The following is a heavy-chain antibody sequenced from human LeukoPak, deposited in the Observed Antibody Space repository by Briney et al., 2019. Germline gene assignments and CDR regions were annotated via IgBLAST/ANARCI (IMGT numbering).Heavy chain of an antibody. V-gene: IGHV3-7*03. CDR3: ARGNDYGDHVGIYFDY. D-gene: IGHD4-17*01. CDR2: IKQDGSTK. J-gene: IGHJ4*02. Sequence: GGSLRLSCAASGFTISNYWMSWVRQAPGKGLEWVANIKQDGSTKYYVDSVKGRFTFSRDNAKNSLFLQRNSLRAEDTAIYYCARGNDYGDHVGIYFDYWGQGTLVTVSS. CDR1: GFTISNYW.